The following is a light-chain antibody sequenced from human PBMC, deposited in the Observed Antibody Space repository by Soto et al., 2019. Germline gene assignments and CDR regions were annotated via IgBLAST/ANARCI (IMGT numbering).Light chain of an antibody. J-gene: IGKJ3*01. CDR2: GAS. CDR1: QSVSSSY. Sequence: EIVLTQSPGTLSLSPGERATLSCRASQSVSSSYLAWYQQKPAQAPRLLIYGASSRATGIPDRFSGSGSGTDFTLTISRLEPEDFAVYYCQQYGSSPEFTFGRGTKVDIK. CDR3: QQYGSSPEFT. V-gene: IGKV3-20*01.